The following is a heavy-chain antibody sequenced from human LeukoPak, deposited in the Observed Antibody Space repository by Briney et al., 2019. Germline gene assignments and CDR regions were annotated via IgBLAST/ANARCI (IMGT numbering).Heavy chain of an antibody. J-gene: IGHJ4*02. V-gene: IGHV3-21*01. Sequence: GGSLRLSCAASGFTFSGYVMTWVRRAPGKGLEWVSSISTRSDYIYYAESVKGRFTISRDNAKNSLYLQMNSLRAEDTAVYYCARYVYGVVTSFDYWGQGTLVTVSS. CDR2: ISTRSDYI. CDR1: GFTFSGYV. D-gene: IGHD3-3*01. CDR3: ARYVYGVVTSFDY.